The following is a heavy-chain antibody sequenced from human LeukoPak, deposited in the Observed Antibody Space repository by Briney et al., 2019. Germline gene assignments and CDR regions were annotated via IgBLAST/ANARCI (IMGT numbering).Heavy chain of an antibody. D-gene: IGHD2-2*01. J-gene: IGHJ5*02. CDR2: FYYSGST. Sequence: SETLSLTCTVSGGSINSGGDSWSWIRQHPGKGLEWIVYFYYSGSTYYNPSLKSRVIISADMSKNQFSLNLSSVSVADTAVYYCARALIGYCSTTSCGYFDPWGQGTLVAVSS. CDR1: GGSINSGGDS. V-gene: IGHV4-31*03. CDR3: ARALIGYCSTTSCGYFDP.